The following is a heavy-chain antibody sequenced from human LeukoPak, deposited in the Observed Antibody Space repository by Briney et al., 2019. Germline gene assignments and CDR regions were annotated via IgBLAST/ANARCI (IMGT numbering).Heavy chain of an antibody. J-gene: IGHJ6*02. CDR3: ARDQVVVAATDYYYYGMDV. CDR2: IKQDGSEK. D-gene: IGHD2-15*01. CDR1: GFTLSSYW. Sequence: GGSLRLSCAASGFTLSSYWMSWVRQAPGKGLEWVANIKQDGSEKYYVDSVKGRFTISRDNAKNSLYLQMNSLRAEDTAVYYCARDQVVVAATDYYYYGMDVWGQGATVTVSS. V-gene: IGHV3-7*03.